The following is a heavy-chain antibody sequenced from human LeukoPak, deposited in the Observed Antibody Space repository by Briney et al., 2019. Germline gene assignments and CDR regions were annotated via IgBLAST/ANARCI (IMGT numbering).Heavy chain of an antibody. CDR1: GFTFSSYE. CDR2: ISSSGSTI. Sequence: GGSLRLSCAASGFTFSSYEMNWVRQAPGKGLEWVSYISSSGSTIYYADSVKGRFTISRDNAKNSLYLQMNSLRPEDTAVYYCARENSGSYYQFDCWGQGTLVTVSS. D-gene: IGHD1-26*01. CDR3: ARENSGSYYQFDC. V-gene: IGHV3-48*03. J-gene: IGHJ4*02.